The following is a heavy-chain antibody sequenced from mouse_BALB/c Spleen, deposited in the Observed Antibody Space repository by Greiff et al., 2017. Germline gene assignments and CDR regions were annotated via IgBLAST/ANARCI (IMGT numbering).Heavy chain of an antibody. Sequence: VQLQQSGAELVKPGASVKLSCTASGFNIKDTYMYWVKQRPEQGLEWIGRIDPANGNTKYDPKFQGKATITADTSSNTAYLQLSSLTSEDTAVYDCARRQLELRGAMDDWGQGTSVTVSA. V-gene: IGHV14-3*02. CDR3: ARRQLELRGAMDD. D-gene: IGHD3-2*01. CDR1: GFNIKDTY. J-gene: IGHJ4*01. CDR2: IDPANGNT.